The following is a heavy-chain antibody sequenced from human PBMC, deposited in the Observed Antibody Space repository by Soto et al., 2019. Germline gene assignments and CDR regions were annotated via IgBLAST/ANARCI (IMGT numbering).Heavy chain of an antibody. CDR1: GSIFTTYL. Sequence: GEALKFSCKGAGSIFTTYLICWGRQMRLKGLAWRGIIYPGASATGYRPSFPGPVTISADKSISTAYLQWSSLKASDTAMYYCVIRGYSYGYLDYWGQGTLVTVSS. J-gene: IGHJ4*02. CDR3: VIRGYSYGYLDY. V-gene: IGHV5-51*01. D-gene: IGHD5-18*01. CDR2: IYPGASAT.